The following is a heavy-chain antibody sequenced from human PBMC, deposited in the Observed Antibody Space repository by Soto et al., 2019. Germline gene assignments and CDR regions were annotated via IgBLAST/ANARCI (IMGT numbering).Heavy chain of an antibody. D-gene: IGHD1-26*01. CDR2: INHSGST. Sequence: SETLSLTCAVYGGSFSGYYWSWIRQPPGKGLEWIGEINHSGSTNYNQSLKSRVTISVDTSKNQFSLKLSSVTAADTAVYYCARGSARVGRYYYYYYGMDVWGQGTTVTVSS. CDR3: ARGSARVGRYYYYYYGMDV. J-gene: IGHJ6*02. V-gene: IGHV4-34*01. CDR1: GGSFSGYY.